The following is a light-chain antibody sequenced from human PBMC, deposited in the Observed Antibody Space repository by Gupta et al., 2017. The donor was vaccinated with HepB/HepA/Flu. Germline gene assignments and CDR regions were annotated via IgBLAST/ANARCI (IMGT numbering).Light chain of an antibody. CDR1: QSLSSS. Sequence: EILMPQFPATLSVSSGERATLSSRASQSLSSSLAWYQRKPGQAPRLLIYGASTTATGIPARFSGSGSGTEFTLTISSLPTEELAVYSWQQYENWPLTFGGGTKVEIK. J-gene: IGKJ4*01. CDR2: GAS. V-gene: IGKV3-15*01. CDR3: QQYENWPLT.